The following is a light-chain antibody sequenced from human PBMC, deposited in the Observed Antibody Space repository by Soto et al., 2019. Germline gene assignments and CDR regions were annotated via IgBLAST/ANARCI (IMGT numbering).Light chain of an antibody. CDR1: SSNIGAGYD. J-gene: IGLJ1*01. CDR2: GNN. Sequence: QLVLTQPPSVSGAPGQRVTISCTGSSSNIGAGYDIHWYQQLPGTAPKLLIYGNNNRPSGVPDRFSGSKSGTSASLAITGLQAEDEADFYCQSYDSRLSGSVFGTGTKLTVL. CDR3: QSYDSRLSGSV. V-gene: IGLV1-40*01.